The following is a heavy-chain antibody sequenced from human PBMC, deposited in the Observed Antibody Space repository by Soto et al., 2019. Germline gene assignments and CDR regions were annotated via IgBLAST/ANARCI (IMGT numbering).Heavy chain of an antibody. CDR1: GFTFSSYA. V-gene: IGHV3-64D*06. Sequence: VGSLRLSCSASGFTFSSYAMHWVRQAPGKGLEYVSAISSNGGSTYYADSVKGRSTISRDNSKNTLYLQMSSLRAEDTAVYYCVKDLFTHGSFDIWGQGTMVTVSS. CDR3: VKDLFTHGSFDI. J-gene: IGHJ3*02. CDR2: ISSNGGST.